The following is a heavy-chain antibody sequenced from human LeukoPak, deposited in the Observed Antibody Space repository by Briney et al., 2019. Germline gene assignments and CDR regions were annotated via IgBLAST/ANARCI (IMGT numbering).Heavy chain of an antibody. Sequence: ASVKVSCKASGYTFSNYCMHWVRQAPGQGLEWMGIVNPTYGSPIYAQTFEGRVTMTRDMSTSTVYMELSTLRSEDTAVYFCAKDPRNILTGDYDDFDIWGQGTMVIVSS. CDR2: VNPTYGSP. V-gene: IGHV1-46*01. CDR1: GYTFSNYC. D-gene: IGHD3-9*01. J-gene: IGHJ3*02. CDR3: AKDPRNILTGDYDDFDI.